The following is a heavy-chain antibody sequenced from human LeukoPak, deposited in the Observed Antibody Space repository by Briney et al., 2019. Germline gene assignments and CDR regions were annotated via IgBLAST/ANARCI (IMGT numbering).Heavy chain of an antibody. J-gene: IGHJ4*02. Sequence: GVSLRLSCAASGFTFTDYYMSWIRQAPGKGLEWVSYISISSTTIYYADSVKGRFTFYRDNAKNSLYLQMNSLRDEDTAVYYCARAGRLQYGDYVAFDYWGQGTLVTVSS. CDR1: GFTFTDYY. CDR3: ARAGRLQYGDYVAFDY. CDR2: ISISSTTI. D-gene: IGHD4-17*01. V-gene: IGHV3-11*01.